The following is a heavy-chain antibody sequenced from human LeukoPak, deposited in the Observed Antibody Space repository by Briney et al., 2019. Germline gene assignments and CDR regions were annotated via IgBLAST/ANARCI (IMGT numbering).Heavy chain of an antibody. V-gene: IGHV1-2*06. CDR1: GYTFTGYY. CDR2: INPNSGGT. D-gene: IGHD6-13*01. J-gene: IGHJ4*02. CDR3: ARGFHSSRWYYFDY. Sequence: GASVKVSCKAPGYTFTGYYMHWVRQAPGQGLEWMGRINPNSGGTNYAQKFQGRVTMTRDMSISTAYMELSRLRSDDTAVYYCARGFHSSRWYYFDYWGQGTLVTVSS.